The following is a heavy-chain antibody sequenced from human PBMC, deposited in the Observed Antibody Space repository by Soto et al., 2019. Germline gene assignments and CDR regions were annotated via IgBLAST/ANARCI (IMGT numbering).Heavy chain of an antibody. V-gene: IGHV3-21*06. CDR3: ARESEDLTSNFDY. Sequence: GGSLRLSCAASGFTFTRYSMNWVRQAPGKGLEWASSISSTTNYIYYGDSMKGQFTISRDNAKNSLYLEMNSLRAEDTAVYYCARESEDLTSNFDYWGQGTLVTVSS. J-gene: IGHJ4*02. CDR2: ISSTTNYI. CDR1: GFTFTRYS.